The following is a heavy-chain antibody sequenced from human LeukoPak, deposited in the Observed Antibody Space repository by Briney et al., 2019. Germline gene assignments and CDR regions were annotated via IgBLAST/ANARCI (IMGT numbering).Heavy chain of an antibody. D-gene: IGHD3-10*02. J-gene: IGHJ6*04. V-gene: IGHV3-21*01. CDR2: ISSSSSYI. CDR1: GFTFGSYS. Sequence: GGLLRLSCAASGFTFGSYSMNWVRQAPGKGLEWGSSISSSSSYIYYADSVKGRITISRDNAKNSLYLQMNSLRAEDTAVYYCAELGITMIGGVWGKGTTVTISS. CDR3: AELGITMIGGV.